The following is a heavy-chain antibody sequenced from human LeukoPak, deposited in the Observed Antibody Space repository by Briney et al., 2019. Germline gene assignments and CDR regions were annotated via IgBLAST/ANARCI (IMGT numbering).Heavy chain of an antibody. CDR1: GASIRSGDYY. CDR2: IYDSGST. J-gene: IGHJ3*02. CDR3: ARDCSGGSCYGAFDI. Sequence: SETLSLTCTVSGASIRSGDYYWSWIRQPPGKGLEWSGYIYDSGSTYYNPSLKSRITISVDTSENRFSLKLSSVTATDTAVYYCARDCSGGSCYGAFDIWGQGTMVTVSS. D-gene: IGHD2-15*01. V-gene: IGHV4-30-4*01.